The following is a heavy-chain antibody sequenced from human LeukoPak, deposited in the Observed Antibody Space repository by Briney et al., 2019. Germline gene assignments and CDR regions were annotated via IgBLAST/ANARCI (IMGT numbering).Heavy chain of an antibody. Sequence: PGGSLRLSCAASEFPFSSYTLSWVRQAPGKGLEWVSAISGSTPATYYSGSVKGRITISRDNSKNTLYLQMNSLRAEDTAIYYCAKERQSGDYFTSDYWGQGTLVTVSS. CDR1: EFPFSSYT. J-gene: IGHJ4*02. D-gene: IGHD4-17*01. V-gene: IGHV3-23*01. CDR3: AKERQSGDYFTSDY. CDR2: ISGSTPAT.